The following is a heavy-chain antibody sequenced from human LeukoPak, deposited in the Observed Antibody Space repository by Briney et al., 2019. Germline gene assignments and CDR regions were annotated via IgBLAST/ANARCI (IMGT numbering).Heavy chain of an antibody. V-gene: IGHV4-39*07. CDR2: IYYSGST. CDR1: GGSISSSSYY. D-gene: IGHD3-22*01. J-gene: IGHJ3*02. Sequence: SETLSLTCTVSGGSISSSSYYWGWIRQPPGKGLEWIGSIYYSGSTYYNPSLKSRVTISVDTSKNQFSLKLSSVTAADTAVYYCALSSGSSTAGAFDIWGQGTMVTVSS. CDR3: ALSSGSSTAGAFDI.